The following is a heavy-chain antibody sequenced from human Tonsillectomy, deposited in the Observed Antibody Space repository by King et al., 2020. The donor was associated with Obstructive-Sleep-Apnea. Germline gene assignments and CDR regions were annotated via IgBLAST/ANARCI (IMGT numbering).Heavy chain of an antibody. V-gene: IGHV3-23*04. J-gene: IGHJ4*02. D-gene: IGHD6-13*01. CDR2: ISDNGGST. CDR3: AKTAGYSASWFDY. CDR1: GFTFNNYA. Sequence: VQLVESGGGLVQPGGSLRLSCAASGFTFNNYAMSWVRQTPGKGLEWVSGISDNGGSTYYTDSVKGWFTISRDNSDKTLYLQMNSLRADDTAVYYCAKTAGYSASWFDYWGQGTLVTVSS.